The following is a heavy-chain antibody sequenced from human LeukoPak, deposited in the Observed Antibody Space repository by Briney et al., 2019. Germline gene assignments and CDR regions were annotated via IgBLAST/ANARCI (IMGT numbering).Heavy chain of an antibody. Sequence: ASVKVSCKASGYTFTGYYMHWVRQAPGQGLEWMGWINPNSGGTNYTQKFQGRVTMTRDTSISTAYMELSRLRSDDTAVYYCARGRGYYDSSGYLVYWGQGTLVTVSS. D-gene: IGHD3-22*01. CDR2: INPNSGGT. CDR1: GYTFTGYY. V-gene: IGHV1-2*02. J-gene: IGHJ4*02. CDR3: ARGRGYYDSSGYLVY.